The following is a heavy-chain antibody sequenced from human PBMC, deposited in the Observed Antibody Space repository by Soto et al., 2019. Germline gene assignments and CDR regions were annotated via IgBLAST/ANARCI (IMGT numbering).Heavy chain of an antibody. Sequence: QLQLQESGPGLVKPSETLSLTCTVSGDSISSDSYYWAWIRQPPGKGLEWIGSIYYTGNTHYNPSLESRVTISVGASKNQFPLRRGSVTAADTAVYFCARASGSWYFFNAFDIWGLGTMVTVSS. CDR3: ARASGSWYFFNAFDI. CDR2: IYYTGNT. CDR1: GDSISSDSYY. D-gene: IGHD6-13*01. J-gene: IGHJ3*02. V-gene: IGHV4-39*01.